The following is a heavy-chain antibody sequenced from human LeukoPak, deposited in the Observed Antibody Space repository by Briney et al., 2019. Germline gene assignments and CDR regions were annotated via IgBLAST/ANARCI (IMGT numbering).Heavy chain of an antibody. V-gene: IGHV3-11*04. J-gene: IGHJ4*02. Sequence: KPGGSLRLSCASSGFTFSDYYMSWIRQAPGKGLEWVSYISGTSNIYYADSVKGRFTISRDNAKNSLYLQMNSLRDEDTAVYYCARDEDDISGYYFYWGQGTLVTVSS. CDR2: ISGTSNI. CDR1: GFTFSDYY. D-gene: IGHD3-22*01. CDR3: ARDEDDISGYYFY.